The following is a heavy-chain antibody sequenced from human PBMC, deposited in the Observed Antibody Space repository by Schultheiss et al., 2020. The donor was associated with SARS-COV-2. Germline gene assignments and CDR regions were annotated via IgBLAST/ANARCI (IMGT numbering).Heavy chain of an antibody. D-gene: IGHD1-26*01. CDR3: ARAPGATHYGMDV. CDR2: IYYSGST. J-gene: IGHJ6*02. V-gene: IGHV4-39*07. CDR1: GGSISSSSYY. Sequence: SETLSLTCTVSGGSISSSSYYWGWIRQPPGKGLEWIGSIYYSGSTNYNPSLKSRVTISVDTSKSQFSLKLSSVTAADTAVYYCARAPGATHYGMDVWGQGTTVTVSS.